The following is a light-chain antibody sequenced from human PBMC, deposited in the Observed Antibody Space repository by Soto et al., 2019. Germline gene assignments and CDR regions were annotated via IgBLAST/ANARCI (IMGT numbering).Light chain of an antibody. V-gene: IGKV1-12*01. Sequence: DIQMTQSPSSVSSSVGDRVTITCRASKGISSSLGWYQRTPGIAPKLLIYAASSLQSGVPSRFSGSGSGTDFTLTISSLQPEDFVTYYCQQGNSFPLTFGGGTKVEIK. CDR1: KGISSS. CDR2: AAS. CDR3: QQGNSFPLT. J-gene: IGKJ4*01.